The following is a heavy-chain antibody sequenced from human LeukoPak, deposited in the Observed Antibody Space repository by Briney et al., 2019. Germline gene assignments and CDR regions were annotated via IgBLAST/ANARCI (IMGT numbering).Heavy chain of an antibody. CDR1: GFTFSSYS. V-gene: IGHV3-48*01. D-gene: IGHD1-26*01. CDR3: ARATSYYGTYYYYMDV. J-gene: IGHJ6*03. Sequence: GGSLRLSCAASGFTFSSYSMNWVRQAPGKGLEWVSYISSSSSTIYYADSVKGRFTISRDNAKNSLYLQMNSLRVEDTAVYYCARATSYYGTYYYYMDVWGKGTTVTVPS. CDR2: ISSSSSTI.